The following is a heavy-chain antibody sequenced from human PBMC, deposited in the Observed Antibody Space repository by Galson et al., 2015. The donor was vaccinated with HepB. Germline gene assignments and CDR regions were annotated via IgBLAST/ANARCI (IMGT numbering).Heavy chain of an antibody. CDR3: ARDQAISAEALLAAPLDFDY. CDR1: GYTFISYG. Sequence: QSGAEVKKPGASVKVSCKASGYTFISYGISWVRQAPGQGLEWMGWISAYNGNIKYGQKFQGRVTMTTDTFTSTAYMELRSLRSDDTAVYYCARDQAISAEALLAAPLDFDYWGQGALVIVSS. J-gene: IGHJ4*02. V-gene: IGHV1-18*04. D-gene: IGHD2-15*01. CDR2: ISAYNGNI.